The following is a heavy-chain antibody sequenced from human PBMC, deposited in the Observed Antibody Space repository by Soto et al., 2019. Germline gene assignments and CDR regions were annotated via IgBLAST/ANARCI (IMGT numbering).Heavy chain of an antibody. CDR1: GFTFRSYW. Sequence: GGSLRLSCAASGFTFRSYWMSWVRQAPGKGLEWVANIKQDGNEKYYVDSVKGRFTISRDNAENSLYLQMNSLRAEDTAVYYCARDPPRFSSGWFLPHPFDYWGQGTLVTVSS. CDR2: IKQDGNEK. CDR3: ARDPPRFSSGWFLPHPFDY. V-gene: IGHV3-7*01. J-gene: IGHJ4*02. D-gene: IGHD6-19*01.